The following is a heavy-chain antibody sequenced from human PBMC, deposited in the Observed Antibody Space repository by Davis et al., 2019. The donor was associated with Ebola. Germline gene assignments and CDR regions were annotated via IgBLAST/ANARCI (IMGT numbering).Heavy chain of an antibody. CDR3: ARGHTYGPMVYGMDV. Sequence: SETLSLTCTVSGGSISSRSYYWGWIRQPPGKGLEWIGNNYYSGNTYYKPSLKSRVTISVDRSKNPFSLKLSSVTAPDTAVYYCARGHTYGPMVYGMDVWGQGTTVTVSS. V-gene: IGHV4-39*01. D-gene: IGHD5-18*01. CDR2: NYYSGNT. CDR1: GGSISSRSYY. J-gene: IGHJ6*02.